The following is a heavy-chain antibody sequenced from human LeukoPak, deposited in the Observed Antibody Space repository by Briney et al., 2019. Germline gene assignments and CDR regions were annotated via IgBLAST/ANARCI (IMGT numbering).Heavy chain of an antibody. D-gene: IGHD3-9*01. Sequence: PGGSLRLSCAASGFTFSSYAMSWVRQAPGKGLEWVSSISSSSSYIYYADSVKGRFTISRDNAKNSLYLQMNSMRAEDTAVYYCARGDFDRSYELDYWGQGTLVTVSS. CDR3: ARGDFDRSYELDY. CDR1: GFTFSSYA. V-gene: IGHV3-21*01. CDR2: ISSSSSYI. J-gene: IGHJ4*02.